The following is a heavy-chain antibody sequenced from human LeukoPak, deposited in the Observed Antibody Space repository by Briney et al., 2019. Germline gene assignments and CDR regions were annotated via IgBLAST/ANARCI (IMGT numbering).Heavy chain of an antibody. CDR1: GFTFSDYY. CDR3: ARVVRDGYNY. CDR2: IKQDGSEK. V-gene: IGHV3-7*01. J-gene: IGHJ4*02. Sequence: GGSLRLSCAASGFTFSDYYMSWVRQAPGKGLEWVANIKQDGSEKYYVDSVRGRFTISRDNAKNSLSLQMNSLRAEDTAVYYCARVVRDGYNYWGQGTLVTVSS. D-gene: IGHD5-24*01.